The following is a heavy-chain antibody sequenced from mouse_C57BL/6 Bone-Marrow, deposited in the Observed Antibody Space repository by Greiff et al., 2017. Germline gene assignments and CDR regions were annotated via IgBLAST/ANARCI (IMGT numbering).Heavy chain of an antibody. J-gene: IGHJ1*03. D-gene: IGHD2-2*01. V-gene: IGHV1-42*01. CDR3: ARCGYYWYFDV. Sequence: VQLVESGPELVKPGASVKISCKASGYSFTGYYMNWVKQSPEKSLEWIGEINPSTGGTTYNQKFKAKATLTVDKSSSTAYMQLKSLTSEDSAVYYCARCGYYWYFDVWGTGTTVTVSS. CDR1: GYSFTGYY. CDR2: INPSTGGT.